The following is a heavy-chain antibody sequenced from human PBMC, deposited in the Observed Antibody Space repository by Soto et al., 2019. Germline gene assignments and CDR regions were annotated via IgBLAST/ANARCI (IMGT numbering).Heavy chain of an antibody. V-gene: IGHV1-18*01. CDR1: GYTFTSYG. D-gene: IGHD3-10*01. CDR2: ISAYNGNT. Sequence: ASVKVSCKASGYTFTSYGISWVRQAPGQGLEWMGWISAYNGNTNYAQKLQGRVTMTTDTSTSTAYMELRSLRSDDTAVYYCARDHYYGSGSYRSSWFDPWGQGPLVTVSS. CDR3: ARDHYYGSGSYRSSWFDP. J-gene: IGHJ5*02.